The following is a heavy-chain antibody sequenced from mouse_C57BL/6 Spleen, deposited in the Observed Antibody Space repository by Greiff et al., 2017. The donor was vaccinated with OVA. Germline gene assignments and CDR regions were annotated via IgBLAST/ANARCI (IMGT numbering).Heavy chain of an antibody. D-gene: IGHD2-4*01. CDR1: GYTFTSYW. Sequence: QVQLQQPGAELVRPGSSVKLSCKASGYTFTSYWMDWVKQRPGQGLEWIGNIYSSDSDTHYNQKLKDKATLTVDKSSSTAYMQLSSLTSEDSAVYYCAKYDYDYAMDYWGQGTSVTVSS. V-gene: IGHV1-61*01. CDR2: IYSSDSDT. CDR3: AKYDYDYAMDY. J-gene: IGHJ4*01.